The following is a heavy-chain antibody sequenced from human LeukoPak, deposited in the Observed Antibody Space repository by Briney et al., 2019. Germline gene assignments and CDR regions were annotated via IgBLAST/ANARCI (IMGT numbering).Heavy chain of an antibody. V-gene: IGHV1-46*01. CDR1: GYTFTSYY. CDR2: IDRSGGAT. D-gene: IGHD4-17*01. Sequence: ASVKVSCKASGYTFTSYYIHWVRQAPGQGLEWMGVIDRSGGATSYAQNFQGRVTMTRDTSTSTGYMALSSLRSEDTAVYYCARSFDYGFDYWGQGTLVTVSS. CDR3: ARSFDYGFDY. J-gene: IGHJ4*02.